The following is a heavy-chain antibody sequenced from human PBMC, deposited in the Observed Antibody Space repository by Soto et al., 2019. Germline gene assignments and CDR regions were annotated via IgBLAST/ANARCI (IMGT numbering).Heavy chain of an antibody. CDR2: IWYDGSNK. Sequence: QVQLVESGGGVVQPGRSLRLSCAASGFTFSSYGMHWVRQAPGKGLAWVAVIWYDGSNKYYADSVKGRFTISRDNSKNTLYLQMNSLRAEDTAVYYCARDQADIVVVPAAMGYFDLWGRGTLVTVSS. V-gene: IGHV3-33*01. CDR3: ARDQADIVVVPAAMGYFDL. D-gene: IGHD2-2*01. CDR1: GFTFSSYG. J-gene: IGHJ2*01.